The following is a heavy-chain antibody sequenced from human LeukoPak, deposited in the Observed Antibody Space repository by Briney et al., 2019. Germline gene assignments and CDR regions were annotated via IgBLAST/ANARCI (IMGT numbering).Heavy chain of an antibody. V-gene: IGHV4-39*01. CDR2: IYYSGNT. CDR3: AGGELAVAFKF. D-gene: IGHD6-19*01. CDR1: GGSISSSRYY. J-gene: IGHJ4*02. Sequence: PSETLSLTCTVSGGSISSSRYYWGWIRQPPGKGLEWIGSIYYSGNTYYNPSLRSRVTISVDTSKNQFSLKLSSVIAADTAIYYCAGGELAVAFKFWGQGTLVTVSS.